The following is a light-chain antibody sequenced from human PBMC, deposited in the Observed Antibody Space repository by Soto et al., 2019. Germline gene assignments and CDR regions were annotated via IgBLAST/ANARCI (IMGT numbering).Light chain of an antibody. CDR1: SNDVGRYNY. CDR2: EVT. CDR3: SSYAASNYDV. Sequence: QSVLTQPPSASGSPGQSVSVSCTGSSNDVGRYNYVSWYQQHPGKAPKLIIYEVTKRPSGVPDRFSGSKSGNTASLTVSGLRAEDEADYYCSSYAASNYDVFGTGTKVTVL. V-gene: IGLV2-8*01. J-gene: IGLJ1*01.